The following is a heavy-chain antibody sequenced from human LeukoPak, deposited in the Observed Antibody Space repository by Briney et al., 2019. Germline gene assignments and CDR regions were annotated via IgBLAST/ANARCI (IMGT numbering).Heavy chain of an antibody. V-gene: IGHV1-2*02. CDR2: INPNSGT. CDR1: GYTFSGYY. CDR3: AREEQHQRGRHFEY. Sequence: ASVKVSCKSSGYTFSGYYIHWVRQGPGQGLEWMGWINPNSGTNYAQNFQGRVTMTRDTSISTAYMELSRLRSDDTAVYYCAREEQHQRGRHFEYWGQGTLVTVSS. J-gene: IGHJ4*02. D-gene: IGHD6-13*01.